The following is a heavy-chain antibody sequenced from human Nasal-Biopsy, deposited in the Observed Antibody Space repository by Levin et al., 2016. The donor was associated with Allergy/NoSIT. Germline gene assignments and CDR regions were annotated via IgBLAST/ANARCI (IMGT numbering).Heavy chain of an antibody. D-gene: IGHD3-10*01. J-gene: IGHJ6*03. CDR2: IIPMFDTP. Sequence: SVKVSCKTSGDTFYSYAISWVRQAPGQGLEWMGGIIPMFDTPNYAQKFLGRVTITADDSTATSYLELRSLKSEDTAIYYCAREDVRGSGSFGRGDYFYYLDVWGKGTTVTVSS. CDR1: GDTFYSYA. CDR3: AREDVRGSGSFGRGDYFYYLDV. V-gene: IGHV1-69*13.